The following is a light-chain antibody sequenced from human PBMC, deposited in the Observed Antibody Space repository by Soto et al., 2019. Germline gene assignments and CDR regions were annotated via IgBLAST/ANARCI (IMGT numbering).Light chain of an antibody. Sequence: QSALTQPASVSGSPGQSVTISCTGTSSDVGSYNLVSWYQQHPGKAPKLMIYEGSQRPSGVSNRFSGSKSGNTASLTISGLQAEDEADYFCCSYAQANSWVFGVGTKLTVL. J-gene: IGLJ3*02. CDR3: CSYAQANSWV. CDR2: EGS. CDR1: SSDVGSYNL. V-gene: IGLV2-23*01.